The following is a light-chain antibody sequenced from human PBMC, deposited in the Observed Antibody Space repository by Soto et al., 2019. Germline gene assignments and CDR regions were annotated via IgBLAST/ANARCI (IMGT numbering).Light chain of an antibody. CDR2: EVS. CDR3: FSYAGSSTFYV. Sequence: QSALTQPASVSGSPGQSITISCTGTSSDVGSYNLVSWYQQHPGKAPKLMIYEVSKRPSGVSNRSSGSKSGNTASLTISGLQAEDEADYYCFSYAGSSTFYVFGTGTKVTV. J-gene: IGLJ1*01. CDR1: SSDVGSYNL. V-gene: IGLV2-23*02.